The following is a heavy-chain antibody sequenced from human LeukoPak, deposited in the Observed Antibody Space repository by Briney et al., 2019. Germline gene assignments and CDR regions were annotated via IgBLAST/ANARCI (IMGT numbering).Heavy chain of an antibody. J-gene: IGHJ4*02. Sequence: GGSLRLSCAASGFTFTNYAMKWVRQPPGKGLDWVSTISGGGDSTYYAESVKGRFTISRDNSKNTVCLQMNSLRAKDTALYYCAKEGASTSGWYVADWGQGTLVTVSS. D-gene: IGHD6-19*01. CDR2: ISGGGDST. V-gene: IGHV3-23*01. CDR3: AKEGASTSGWYVAD. CDR1: GFTFTNYA.